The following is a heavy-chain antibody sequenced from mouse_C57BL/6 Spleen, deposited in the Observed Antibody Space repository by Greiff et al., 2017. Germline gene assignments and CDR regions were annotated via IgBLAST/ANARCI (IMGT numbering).Heavy chain of an antibody. Sequence: EVQVVESEGGLVQPGSSMKLSCTASGFTFSDYYMAWVRQVPEQGLEWVANINYDGSSTYYLDSLKSRFILSRDNAKNIVYLQMSSLKSEDTATXYCEREVYYYGSSYGEFDVWGTGTMVTVSA. D-gene: IGHD1-1*01. J-gene: IGHJ1*03. CDR3: EREVYYYGSSYGEFDV. V-gene: IGHV5-16*01. CDR2: INYDGSST. CDR1: GFTFSDYY.